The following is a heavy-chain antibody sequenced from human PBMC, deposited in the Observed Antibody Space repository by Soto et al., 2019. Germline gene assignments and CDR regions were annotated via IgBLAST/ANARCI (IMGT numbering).Heavy chain of an antibody. CDR2: IIPLFRKT. CDR3: ARARLSNGDPNIYFFYGLDV. V-gene: IGHV1-69*13. CDR1: GDMFRNSA. D-gene: IGHD3-10*01. Sequence: SVKVSCKASGDMFRNSAFTWVRQAPGQGLAWMGVIIPLFRKTDVAQKFQGRVNLTADESTSSLYMEVSSLTSEDTAVYFCARARLSNGDPNIYFFYGLDVWGQGTTVTVS. J-gene: IGHJ6*02.